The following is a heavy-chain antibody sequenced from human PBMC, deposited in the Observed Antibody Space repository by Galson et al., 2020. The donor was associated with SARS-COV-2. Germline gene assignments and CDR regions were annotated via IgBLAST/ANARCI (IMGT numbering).Heavy chain of an antibody. J-gene: IGHJ3*02. CDR2: IYYSGST. V-gene: IGHV4-31*01. Sequence: SETLSLTCTVSGGSISSGGYYWSWIRQHPGKGLEWIRYIYYSGSTYYNPSLKSLVTISVDTSKNQFSLKLSSVTAADTAVYDCARAGLILGVVMDAFDIWGQGTMVTVSA. CDR1: GGSISSGGYY. D-gene: IGHD3-3*02. CDR3: ARAGLILGVVMDAFDI.